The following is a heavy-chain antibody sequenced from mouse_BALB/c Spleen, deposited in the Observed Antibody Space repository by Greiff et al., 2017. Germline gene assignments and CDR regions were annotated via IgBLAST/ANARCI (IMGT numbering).Heavy chain of an antibody. CDR1: GYSFTGYN. J-gene: IGHJ4*01. CDR3: ARGDYRYDEGDYYAMDY. CDR2: IDPYYGGT. Sequence: EVKLVESGPELEKPGASVKISCKASGYSFTGYNMNWVKQSNGKSLEWIGNIDPYYGGTSYNQKFKGKATLTVDKSSSTAYMQLKSLTSEDSAVYYCARGDYRYDEGDYYAMDYWGQGTSVTVSS. V-gene: IGHV1-39*01. D-gene: IGHD2-14*01.